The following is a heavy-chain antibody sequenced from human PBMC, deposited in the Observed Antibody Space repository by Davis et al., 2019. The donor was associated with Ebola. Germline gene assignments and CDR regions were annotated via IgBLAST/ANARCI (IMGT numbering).Heavy chain of an antibody. Sequence: GESLKISCVGSGFTLTNAWVSWVRQGPGKGLEWVARIKTTMDGRITDYAAPVKGRFTISRDDSRDTVYLQMNRLKIDETAVYYCATIRFLDPPVDHWGQGSLVTVSS. J-gene: IGHJ4*02. D-gene: IGHD3/OR15-3a*01. CDR2: IKTTMDGRIT. CDR1: GFTLTNAW. CDR3: ATIRFLDPPVDH. V-gene: IGHV3-15*01.